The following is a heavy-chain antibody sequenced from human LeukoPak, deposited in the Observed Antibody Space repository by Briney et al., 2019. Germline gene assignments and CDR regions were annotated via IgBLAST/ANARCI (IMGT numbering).Heavy chain of an antibody. J-gene: IGHJ4*02. D-gene: IGHD5-12*01. V-gene: IGHV3-9*01. CDR3: ARLSGSGRFAY. CDR1: GVSFDDFA. Sequence: GRSLTLSCAASGVSFDDFAMHWIRQAPGKGLEWVSSVCWNGGTIDYADSKRGRFTISRDHAQNSLYLQMNSLRAEDTALYFCARLSGSGRFAYWGQGTLVTVSS. CDR2: VCWNGGTI.